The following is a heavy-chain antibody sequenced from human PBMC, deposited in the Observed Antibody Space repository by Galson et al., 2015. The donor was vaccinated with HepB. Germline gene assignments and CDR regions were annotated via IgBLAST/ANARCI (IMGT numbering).Heavy chain of an antibody. V-gene: IGHV3-73*01. Sequence: SLRLSCAASGFTFSGSAMHWVRQASGKGLEWVGRIRSKANSYATAYAASVKGRFTISRDDSKNTAYLQMNSLKAEDTAVYYCTSINVVVTAMGAFDIWGQGTMVTVSS. CDR3: TSINVVVTAMGAFDI. CDR1: GFTFSGSA. D-gene: IGHD2-21*02. J-gene: IGHJ3*02. CDR2: IRSKANSYAT.